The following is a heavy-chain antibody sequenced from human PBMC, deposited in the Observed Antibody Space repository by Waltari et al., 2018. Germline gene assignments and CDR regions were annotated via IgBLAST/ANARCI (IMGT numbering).Heavy chain of an antibody. CDR3: ARRTGAGGTLDY. Sequence: QITLQESGPTLVKPTETLTLTCTFSGSSLIPRGVGVGWIRQPPGKALEWLAIVYWDDDQRYSPSLRTRLTITKDTSINQVVLTVTNVDPVDTATYYCARRTGAGGTLDYWGQGILVTVSS. CDR2: VYWDDDQ. V-gene: IGHV2-5*02. D-gene: IGHD1-26*01. CDR1: GSSLIPRGVG. J-gene: IGHJ4*02.